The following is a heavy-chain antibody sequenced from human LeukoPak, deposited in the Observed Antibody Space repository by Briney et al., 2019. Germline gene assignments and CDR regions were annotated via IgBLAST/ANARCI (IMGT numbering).Heavy chain of an antibody. V-gene: IGHV3-53*01. Sequence: GGSLRLSCAASGFTVSSNYMSWVRQAPGKGLEWVSVIYSGGSTYYADSVKGRFTISRDNSKNTLYLQMNSLRAEDTAVYYCARVQVPVYMDVWGKGTTVTVSS. CDR2: IYSGGST. CDR1: GFTVSSNY. J-gene: IGHJ6*03. CDR3: ARVQVPVYMDV.